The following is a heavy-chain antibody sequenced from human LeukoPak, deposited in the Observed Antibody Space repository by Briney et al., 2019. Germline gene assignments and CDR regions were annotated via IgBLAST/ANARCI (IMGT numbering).Heavy chain of an antibody. CDR1: GGSISSYY. D-gene: IGHD3-3*01. J-gene: IGHJ4*02. Sequence: PSETLSLTCTVSGGSISSYYWSWIRQPPGKGLEWIGYIYYSGSTSYNPSLKSRVTISVDTSKNQFSLKLSSVTAADTAVYYCARSEDFDYWGQGTLVTVSS. CDR2: IYYSGST. V-gene: IGHV4-59*01. CDR3: ARSEDFDY.